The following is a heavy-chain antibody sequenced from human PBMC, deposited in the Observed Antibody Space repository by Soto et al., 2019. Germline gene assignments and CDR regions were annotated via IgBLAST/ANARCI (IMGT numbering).Heavy chain of an antibody. CDR2: IYRSDSDT. CDR1: GYSFATYW. CDR3: ARREMTTIGLDY. J-gene: IGHJ4*02. D-gene: IGHD4-4*01. V-gene: IGHV5-51*01. Sequence: VECLTISRQGSGYSFATYWIAWVLQMPGKGLECMGMIYRSDSDTRYSPSFQGQVTISADKSISTAYLQWSSLKAPDTAMYYCARREMTTIGLDYWGQGTLVTVSS.